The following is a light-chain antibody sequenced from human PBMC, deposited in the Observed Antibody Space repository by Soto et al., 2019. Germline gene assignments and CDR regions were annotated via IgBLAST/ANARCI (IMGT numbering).Light chain of an antibody. CDR1: QSIRSW. J-gene: IGKJ4*01. Sequence: MTQSPSTLSASVGDRVTMTCRASQSIRSWLAWYQQKPGKAPKLLIYDASSLESGVPSRFSGRRSGTEFTLTISSLQPDDFGTYYCQQYESYSPLTFGGGTKVDIK. CDR3: QQYESYSPLT. V-gene: IGKV1-5*01. CDR2: DAS.